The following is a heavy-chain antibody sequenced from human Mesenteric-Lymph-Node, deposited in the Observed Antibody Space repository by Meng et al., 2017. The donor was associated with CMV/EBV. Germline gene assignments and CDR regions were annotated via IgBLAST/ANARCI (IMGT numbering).Heavy chain of an antibody. Sequence: FDEYTMHWVRQAPGKGLEWVSLISWDGGSSYYADSVKGRFTISRDNSKNSLYLQMSSLRTEDTALYYCAKDTEAVYDFWSGSHIFDYWGQGTLVTVSS. CDR1: FDEYT. V-gene: IGHV3-43*01. CDR3: AKDTEAVYDFWSGSHIFDY. D-gene: IGHD3-3*01. CDR2: ISWDGGSS. J-gene: IGHJ4*02.